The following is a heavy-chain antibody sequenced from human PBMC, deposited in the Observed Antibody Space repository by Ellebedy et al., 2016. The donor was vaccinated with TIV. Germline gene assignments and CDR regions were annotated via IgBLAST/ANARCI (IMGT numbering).Heavy chain of an antibody. D-gene: IGHD4-23*01. J-gene: IGHJ4*02. Sequence: PGGSLRLSCVASGFSFSSYGMHWVRKAPGKGLEWVAFMLTDGSNKFYTESVEGRFTISRDNVKNIVHLQTNSLRAEDTAVYYCARDRWPYFFACWGQGTLVTVSS. CDR2: MLTDGSNK. CDR3: ARDRWPYFFAC. V-gene: IGHV3-30*02. CDR1: GFSFSSYG.